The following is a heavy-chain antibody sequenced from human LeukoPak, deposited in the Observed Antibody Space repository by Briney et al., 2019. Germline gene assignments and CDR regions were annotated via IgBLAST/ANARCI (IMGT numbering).Heavy chain of an antibody. D-gene: IGHD1-1*01. CDR2: IKPDGSEK. CDR1: AFTFSKYW. Sequence: GGSLRLSCAASAFTFSKYWMGWVRQAPGKGLEGVGNIKPDGSEKYYVDSAKGRFTISSDNAKVSLNLQMSSLRAEDTVVYYCARDPTTSQGSDAFDIWGQGTRVTVSS. CDR3: ARDPTTSQGSDAFDI. V-gene: IGHV3-7*01. J-gene: IGHJ3*02.